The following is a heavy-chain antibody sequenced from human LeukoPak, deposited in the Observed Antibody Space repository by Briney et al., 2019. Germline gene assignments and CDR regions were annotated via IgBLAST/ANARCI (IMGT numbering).Heavy chain of an antibody. CDR2: IRYDGSNK. CDR1: GFTFSSYG. Sequence: GGSLRLSCAASGFTFSSYGMHWVRQAPGKGLEWVAFIRYDGSNKYYADSVKGRFTISRDNSKNTLYLQMNSLRAEDTAVYYCANLGGDYYGSGSYYWEDYWGQGTLVTVSS. CDR3: ANLGGDYYGSGSYYWEDY. D-gene: IGHD3-10*01. V-gene: IGHV3-30*02. J-gene: IGHJ4*02.